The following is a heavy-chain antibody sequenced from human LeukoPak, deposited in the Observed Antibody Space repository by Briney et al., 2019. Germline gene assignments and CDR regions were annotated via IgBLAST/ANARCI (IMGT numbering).Heavy chain of an antibody. Sequence: GGSLRLSCAASGFTLSSYAMSWVRQAPGKGLEWVSAISGSGGSTYYADSVKGRFTISRDNSKNTLYLQMNSLRAEDTAVYYCAKARIWDSSGLWFDYWGQGTLVTVSS. J-gene: IGHJ4*02. V-gene: IGHV3-23*01. CDR3: AKARIWDSSGLWFDY. CDR1: GFTLSSYA. CDR2: ISGSGGST. D-gene: IGHD3-22*01.